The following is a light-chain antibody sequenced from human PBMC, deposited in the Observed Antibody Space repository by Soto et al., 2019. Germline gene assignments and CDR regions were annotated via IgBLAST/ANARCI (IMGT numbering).Light chain of an antibody. Sequence: EIVMTQSPATLSVSPGERATLSCRASQSVRSKLAWYQQKPGQAPRLLIYGATTRATGIPIRFSGSGSGTEFTLTISSLQSEDLALYYCQQYNSWSTFGPGTNVDIK. J-gene: IGKJ3*01. CDR2: GAT. CDR3: QQYNSWST. V-gene: IGKV3D-15*01. CDR1: QSVRSK.